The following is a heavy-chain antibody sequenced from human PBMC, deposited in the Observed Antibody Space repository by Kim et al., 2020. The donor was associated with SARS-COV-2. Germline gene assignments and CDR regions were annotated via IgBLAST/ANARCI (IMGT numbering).Heavy chain of an antibody. V-gene: IGHV1-69*13. Sequence: SVKVSCKASGGTFSSYAISWVRQAPGQGLEWMGGIIPIFGTANYAQKFQGRVTITADESTSTAYMELSSLRSEDTAVYYCASLIRYCSGGSCSPRPDYWYFDLWGRGTLVTVSS. CDR2: IIPIFGTA. J-gene: IGHJ2*01. D-gene: IGHD2-15*01. CDR1: GGTFSSYA. CDR3: ASLIRYCSGGSCSPRPDYWYFDL.